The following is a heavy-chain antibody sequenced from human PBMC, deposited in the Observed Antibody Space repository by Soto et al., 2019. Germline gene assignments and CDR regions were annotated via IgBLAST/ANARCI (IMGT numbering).Heavy chain of an antibody. CDR1: GFTFSSYW. J-gene: IGHJ5*02. V-gene: IGHV3-7*01. CDR2: IKQDGSEK. CDR3: ARKVRGVILGGFAP. Sequence: EVQLVESGGGLVQPGGSLRLSCAASGFTFSSYWMSWVRQAPGKGLEWVANIKQDGSEKYYVDSVKGRFTISRDNAKNSLYLQMNSLRAEDTAVYYCARKVRGVILGGFAPWGQGTLVTVSS. D-gene: IGHD3-10*01.